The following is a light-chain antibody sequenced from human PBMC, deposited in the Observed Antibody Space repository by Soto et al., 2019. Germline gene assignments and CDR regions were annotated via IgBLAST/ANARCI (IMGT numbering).Light chain of an antibody. V-gene: IGKV1-5*01. CDR1: QRVDRW. CDR2: DAS. Sequence: DIQMTQSPATLSASVGDRVTITCRASQRVDRWLAWYQQKPGKAPKLLISDASTWESGVPSRFSGSGSVTEFTLAIASLQLDDFATYYCQQYKDYTYTFGQGTKVDIK. J-gene: IGKJ1*01. CDR3: QQYKDYTYT.